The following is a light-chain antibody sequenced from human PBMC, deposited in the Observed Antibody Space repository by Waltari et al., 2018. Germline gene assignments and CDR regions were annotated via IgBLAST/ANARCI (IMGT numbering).Light chain of an antibody. CDR1: QSVSSIS. CDR2: GAS. Sequence: EIVLTQSPGTLSLSPGERAPLSGRASQSVSSISLTWYQQKPGQAPRLLIYGASTRATGIPDRFSGSGSGTDFTLTISRLEPEDFAVYYCQQYDGIVLTFGGGTKVEI. J-gene: IGKJ4*01. CDR3: QQYDGIVLT. V-gene: IGKV3-20*01.